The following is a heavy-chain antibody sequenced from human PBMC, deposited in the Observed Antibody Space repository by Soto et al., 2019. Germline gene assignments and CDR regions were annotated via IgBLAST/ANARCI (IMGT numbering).Heavy chain of an antibody. V-gene: IGHV2-26*01. CDR3: ARIPPYYGDYVPPFDY. CDR2: IFSNDEK. Sequence: QVTLKESGPVLVKPTETLTLTCTVSGFSLSNARMGVSWIRQPPGKALEGIAHIFSNDEKSYSTSLKRRLTISNDTSKSQVVLTMTNMDPVDTATYYCARIPPYYGDYVPPFDYWGQGTLVTVSS. J-gene: IGHJ4*02. CDR1: GFSLSNARMG. D-gene: IGHD4-17*01.